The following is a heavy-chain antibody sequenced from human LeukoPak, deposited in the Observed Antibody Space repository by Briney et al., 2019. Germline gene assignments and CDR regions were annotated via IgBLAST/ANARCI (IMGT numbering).Heavy chain of an antibody. Sequence: PSQTLSLTCTVSGGSISSGSYYWSWIRQPAGKGLEWIGRIYASGTTNYNPSLKRRVTISVAPSKNQFSLKLSSVPAADTAVYYCARDVSYFPLGQGIYYYYMDVWGKGTTVTVSS. V-gene: IGHV4-61*02. CDR2: IYASGTT. D-gene: IGHD2/OR15-2a*01. CDR3: ARDVSYFPLGQGIYYYYMDV. J-gene: IGHJ6*03. CDR1: GGSISSGSYY.